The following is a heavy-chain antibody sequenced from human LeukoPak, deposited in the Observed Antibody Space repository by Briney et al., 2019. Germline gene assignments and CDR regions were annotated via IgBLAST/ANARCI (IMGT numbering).Heavy chain of an antibody. J-gene: IGHJ4*02. CDR1: GYXFTGYY. CDR3: ARHPYSGGYHFDY. D-gene: IGHD1-26*01. V-gene: IGHV1-2*02. Sequence: GASVKVSCKASGYXFTGYYIHWVRQAPGQGLEWMGWINPNSGGTNSAQKFQGRVTMTRDTSISTAYMELSRLTSDDTAVYYCARHPYSGGYHFDYWGQGTLVTVSS. CDR2: INPNSGGT.